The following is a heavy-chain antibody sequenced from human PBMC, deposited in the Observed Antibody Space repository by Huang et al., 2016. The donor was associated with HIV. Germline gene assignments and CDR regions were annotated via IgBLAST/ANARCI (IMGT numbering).Heavy chain of an antibody. Sequence: QVQLVESGGGVVQPGRSLRLSCAASGFIFSNYGMHWVRQAPGKGVGWVALLSYDGSNKYYTDSVKGRFSISRDNSKNTLYLQMNSLRAEDTAVYYCALKGDSSGWEYFRHWGQGTLVTVSS. CDR1: GFIFSNYG. J-gene: IGHJ1*01. D-gene: IGHD6-19*01. V-gene: IGHV3-30*03. CDR3: ALKGDSSGWEYFRH. CDR2: LSYDGSNK.